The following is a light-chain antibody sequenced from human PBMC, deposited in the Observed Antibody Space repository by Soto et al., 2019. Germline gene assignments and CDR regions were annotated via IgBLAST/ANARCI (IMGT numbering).Light chain of an antibody. CDR2: DVN. Sequence: QSALTQPRSVSGSPGQSVTISCTGTSSDVGAYNYVSWYQQYPGKAPKLIIRDVNKRPSGVPDRFSGAKSGNAASLTISGLQAGDEADYYCCSYAGRYWVFGGGTKLTVL. V-gene: IGLV2-11*01. CDR3: CSYAGRYWV. J-gene: IGLJ3*02. CDR1: SSDVGAYNY.